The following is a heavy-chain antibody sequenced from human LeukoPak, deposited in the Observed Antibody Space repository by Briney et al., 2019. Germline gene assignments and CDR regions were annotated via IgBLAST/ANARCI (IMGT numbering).Heavy chain of an antibody. CDR3: AKDGAAAAPYYYYYMDG. CDR2: ISWNSGSI. J-gene: IGHJ6*03. CDR1: GFTFDDYA. V-gene: IGHV3-9*01. Sequence: GRSLSLSCAASGFTFDDYAMHWVRQAPGKGLEWVSGISWNSGSIGYADSVKGRFTISRDNAKNSLYLQMNSLRAEDTALYYCAKDGAAAAPYYYYYMDGWGKGTTVTASS. D-gene: IGHD6-13*01.